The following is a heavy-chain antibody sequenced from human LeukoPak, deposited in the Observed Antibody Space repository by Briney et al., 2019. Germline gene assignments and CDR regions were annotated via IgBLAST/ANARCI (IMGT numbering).Heavy chain of an antibody. Sequence: EGSLGLSCAASGFRFSSYWMSWVRQAPGKGLEWVANINQDGSEKYYVDSVKGRFTVSGDNAKNSLFLQMNSLRTEDTGVYYCARDGHPFDSWGQGTLVTVSS. CDR3: ARDGHPFDS. V-gene: IGHV3-7*01. CDR2: INQDGSEK. J-gene: IGHJ4*02. CDR1: GFRFSSYW.